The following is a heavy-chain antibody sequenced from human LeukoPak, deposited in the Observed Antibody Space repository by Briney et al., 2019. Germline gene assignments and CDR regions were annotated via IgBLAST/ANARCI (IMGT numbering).Heavy chain of an antibody. J-gene: IGHJ4*02. D-gene: IGHD6-19*01. Sequence: GGSLRLSCAASGFTFSSNAMSWVRQAPGKGLEWVSYISGSGGSTYYADSVKGRFTISRGNSKNTLYLQMSSLRAEDTAVYYCAKETTVAGFYPYLDYWGQGTLVTVSS. CDR1: GFTFSSNA. CDR2: ISGSGGST. V-gene: IGHV3-23*01. CDR3: AKETTVAGFYPYLDY.